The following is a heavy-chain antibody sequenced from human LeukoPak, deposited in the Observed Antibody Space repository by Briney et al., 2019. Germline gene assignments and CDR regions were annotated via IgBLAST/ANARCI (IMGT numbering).Heavy chain of an antibody. J-gene: IGHJ3*02. CDR3: ARDPDYRAFDI. D-gene: IGHD4/OR15-4a*01. CDR1: GFSFSSYS. V-gene: IGHV3-21*01. CDR2: ISSSSSYI. Sequence: GGSLRLSRAASGFSFSSYSMSWVRQAPGKGLGWVSSISSSSSYIYYADSVKGRFTISRDNAKNSLYLQMNSLRAEDTAVYYCARDPDYRAFDIWRQETMLPVSS.